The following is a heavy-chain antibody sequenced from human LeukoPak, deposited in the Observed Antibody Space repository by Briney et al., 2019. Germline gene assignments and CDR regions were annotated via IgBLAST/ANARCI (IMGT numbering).Heavy chain of an antibody. CDR1: GFTVSSHY. J-gene: IGHJ4*02. V-gene: IGHV3-23*01. Sequence: PGGSLRLSCAASGFTVSSHYMSWVRQPPGRGLEWVSGITSSGGSTYYADSVKGRFTISRDNSKNTLFLQMNSLRAEDTAVYYCAKEAQGCSITSCYFDSWGQGTLVTVSS. CDR3: AKEAQGCSITSCYFDS. D-gene: IGHD2-2*01. CDR2: ITSSGGST.